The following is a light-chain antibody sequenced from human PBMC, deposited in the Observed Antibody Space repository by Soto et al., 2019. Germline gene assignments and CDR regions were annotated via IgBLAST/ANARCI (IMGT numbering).Light chain of an antibody. CDR3: QQYNDWPRT. CDR2: AAS. V-gene: IGKV3-15*01. CDR1: QSVTYK. Sequence: EIVMTQSPATLPVSPGERVTLSCRATQSVTYKLAWYQQKPGQAPRLLIYAASTRIGGVPARFSGSGSGAEFTLTISSLQSEDFSVYYCQQYNDWPRTFGGGTKVDIK. J-gene: IGKJ4*01.